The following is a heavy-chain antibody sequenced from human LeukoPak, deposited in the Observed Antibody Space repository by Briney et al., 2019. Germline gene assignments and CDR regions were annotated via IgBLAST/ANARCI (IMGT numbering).Heavy chain of an antibody. CDR2: ISTYGGNT. V-gene: IGHV1-18*01. D-gene: IGHD6-13*01. CDR1: GYSFAGYG. J-gene: IGHJ4*02. Sequence: ASVKVSCKASGYSFAGYGISWVRQAPGQGLEWIGWISTYGGNTNYAHNLQGRITVTTETSTSTAYMELRSLRSDDTAVYYCARVGAAPGHFDYWGQGTQFTVSS. CDR3: ARVGAAPGHFDY.